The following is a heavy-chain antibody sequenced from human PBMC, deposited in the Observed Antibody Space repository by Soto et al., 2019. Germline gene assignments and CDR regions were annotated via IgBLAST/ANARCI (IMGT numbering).Heavy chain of an antibody. CDR3: ARQVGGSGYYYYYYGMDV. CDR2: IYYSGST. CDR1: GGSISSYY. D-gene: IGHD3-22*01. V-gene: IGHV4-59*08. J-gene: IGHJ6*02. Sequence: SETLSLTCTVSGGSISSYYWSWIRQPPGKGLEWIGYIYYSGSTNYNPSLKSRVTISVDTSKNQFSLKLSSVTAADTAVYYCARQVGGSGYYYYYYGMDVWGQGTTVTVSS.